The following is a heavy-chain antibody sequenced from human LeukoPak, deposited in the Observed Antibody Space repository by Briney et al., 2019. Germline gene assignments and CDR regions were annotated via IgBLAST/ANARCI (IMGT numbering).Heavy chain of an antibody. V-gene: IGHV3-48*01. Sequence: PGGSLRLSCAASGFTFSSYSMNWVRQARGKGLEWVSYISSSSSTIYYADSVKGRFTISRDNAKNSLYLQMNSLRAEDTAVYYCARGIAAAAPTEGYWGQGTLVTVSS. CDR1: GFTFSSYS. J-gene: IGHJ4*02. D-gene: IGHD6-13*01. CDR3: ARGIAAAAPTEGY. CDR2: ISSSSSTI.